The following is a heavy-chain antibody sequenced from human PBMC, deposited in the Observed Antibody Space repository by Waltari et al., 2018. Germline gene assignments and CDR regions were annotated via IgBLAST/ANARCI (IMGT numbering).Heavy chain of an antibody. J-gene: IGHJ5*02. D-gene: IGHD6-19*01. Sequence: QVQLQESGPGLVKPSETLSLTCAVSGYSISSGYYWGWIRQPPGKGLEWIGSIYHSGSTYYNPSLKSRVTISVDTSKNQFSLKLSSVTAADTAVYYCARVPHSGWYPQVGYWFDPWGQGTLVTVSS. CDR2: IYHSGST. V-gene: IGHV4-38-2*01. CDR1: GYSISSGYY. CDR3: ARVPHSGWYPQVGYWFDP.